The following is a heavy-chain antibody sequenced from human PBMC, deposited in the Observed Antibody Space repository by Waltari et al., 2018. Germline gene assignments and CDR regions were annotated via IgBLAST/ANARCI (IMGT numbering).Heavy chain of an antibody. J-gene: IGHJ4*02. V-gene: IGHV4-4*07. CDR2: IYNSGST. CDR1: GGSISSYY. D-gene: IGHD3-10*01. Sequence: QVQLQESGPGLVKPSETLSLTCTVSGGSISSYYWSWIRQPAGKGLEWIGRIYNSGSTNYNPSLKSRVTMSVDTSKNQFSLKLSSVTAADTAVYYCARKGRRGPEGGYFDYWGQGTLVTVSS. CDR3: ARKGRRGPEGGYFDY.